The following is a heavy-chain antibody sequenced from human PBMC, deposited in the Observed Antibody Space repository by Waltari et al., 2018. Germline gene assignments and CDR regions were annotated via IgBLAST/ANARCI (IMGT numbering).Heavy chain of an antibody. J-gene: IGHJ3*02. CDR2: ISYDGSNK. Sequence: QVQLVESGGGVVQPGRSLRLSCAASGFTFSSYGMHWVRQAPGKGLEWVAVISYDGSNKYYADFVKGRFTISRDNSKNTLYLQMNSLRADDTAVYYCAKGGRTGTTAAFDIWGQGTMVTVSS. CDR1: GFTFSSYG. D-gene: IGHD1-1*01. V-gene: IGHV3-30*18. CDR3: AKGGRTGTTAAFDI.